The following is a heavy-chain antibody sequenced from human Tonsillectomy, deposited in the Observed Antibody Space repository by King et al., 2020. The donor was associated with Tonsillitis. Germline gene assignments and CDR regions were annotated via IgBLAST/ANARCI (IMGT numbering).Heavy chain of an antibody. CDR1: GGSISSSSYY. Sequence: QLQESGPGLVKPSETLSLTCTVSGGSISSSSYYWGWIRQPPGKGLEWIGSIYYSGSTYYNPSLKSRVTISVDTSKNQFSLKLSSVTAADTAVYYCARQASGYDSALSGYNWFDPWGQGTLVTVSS. J-gene: IGHJ5*02. D-gene: IGHD5-12*01. CDR3: ARQASGYDSALSGYNWFDP. V-gene: IGHV4-39*01. CDR2: IYYSGST.